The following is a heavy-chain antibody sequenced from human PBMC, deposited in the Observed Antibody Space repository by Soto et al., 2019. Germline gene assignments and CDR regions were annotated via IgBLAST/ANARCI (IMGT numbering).Heavy chain of an antibody. CDR1: GYTFTSYG. D-gene: IGHD3-22*01. CDR3: AREGLGSGYYLAAFDI. CDR2: ISAYNGNT. Sequence: QVQLVQSGAEVKKPGASVKVSCKASGYTFTSYGISWVRQAPGQGLEWMGWISAYNGNTNYAQKMQGRVTMTTDTSTSTAHMELRSLRSDDTAVYYCAREGLGSGYYLAAFDIWGQGTMVTVSS. V-gene: IGHV1-18*01. J-gene: IGHJ3*02.